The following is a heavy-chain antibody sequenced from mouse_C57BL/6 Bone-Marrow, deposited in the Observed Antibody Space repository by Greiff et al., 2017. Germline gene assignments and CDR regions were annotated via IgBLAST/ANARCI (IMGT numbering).Heavy chain of an antibody. CDR1: GFNIKNNY. CDR2: IDPANGNT. D-gene: IGHD6-1*01. V-gene: IGHV14-3*01. J-gene: IGHJ3*01. CDR3: ASPLKLAWFAY. Sequence: VQLQQSVAELVRPGASVKLSCTASGFNIKNNYMHWVKQRPEQGLEWIGRIDPANGNTKYAPKFQGKATITADTSSNTAYLQLSSLTSEYTAIYYCASPLKLAWFAYWGQGTLVTVSA.